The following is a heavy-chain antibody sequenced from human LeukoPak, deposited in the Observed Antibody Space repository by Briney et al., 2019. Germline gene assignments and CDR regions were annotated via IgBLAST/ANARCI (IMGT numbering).Heavy chain of an antibody. CDR2: INSNGDST. CDR1: GFTFSSYP. Sequence: PGGSLRLSCSASGFTFSSYPMHWVRQAPGKGLEYVSAINSNGDSTYYADSVKGRFTISRDNSKNTLYLQMASLRAEDTAVYFCVRPYRAAPGTRWFCPWGQGTLVTVS. CDR3: VRPYRAAPGTRWFCP. D-gene: IGHD6-13*01. V-gene: IGHV3-64D*06. J-gene: IGHJ5*02.